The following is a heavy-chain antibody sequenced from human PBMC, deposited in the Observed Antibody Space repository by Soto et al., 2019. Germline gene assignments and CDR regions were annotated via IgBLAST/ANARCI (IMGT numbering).Heavy chain of an antibody. Sequence: PWWSLRLSCSASVFTCSSYAMSWVRQAPGKGLEWVSAISGSGGSTYYADSVKGRFTISRDNSKNTLYLQMNSLRAEDTAVYYCAIPGNDYWGQGTLVTVSS. J-gene: IGHJ4*02. D-gene: IGHD3-10*01. CDR3: AIPGNDY. CDR2: ISGSGGST. V-gene: IGHV3-23*01. CDR1: VFTCSSYA.